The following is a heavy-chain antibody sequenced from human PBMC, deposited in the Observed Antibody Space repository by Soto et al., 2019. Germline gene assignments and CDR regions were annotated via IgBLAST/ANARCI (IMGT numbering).Heavy chain of an antibody. D-gene: IGHD3-22*01. CDR3: ARPDEGGYSSDHHYYYALDL. Sequence: QVQLLQSGSEVKKPGSSVKVSCRASGGSLSRYSISWVRQAPGQGLEWMGGIVPIFGTTNYAPRFRDRLTITADESTRTAFMELTTLTSDDTAIYYCARPDEGGYSSDHHYYYALDLWGQGTAITVTS. CDR1: GGSLSRYS. V-gene: IGHV1-69*01. CDR2: IVPIFGTT. J-gene: IGHJ6*02.